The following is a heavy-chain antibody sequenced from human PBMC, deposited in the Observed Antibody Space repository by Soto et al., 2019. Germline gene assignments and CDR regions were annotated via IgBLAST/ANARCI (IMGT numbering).Heavy chain of an antibody. CDR3: ARQLERGLYDIDL. CDR2: IFPIFGRA. J-gene: IGHJ5*02. V-gene: IGHV1-69*01. Sequence: QVQLVQSGAEVKKPGSSVTVSCKASGYLFSSYAISWVRQAPGPGLVWVGGIFPIFGRATYAQQFQGRVTITADESTITGYMELSILRSEDTAVFFCARQLERGLYDIDLWVQGTLITVSS. CDR1: GYLFSSYA. D-gene: IGHD1-1*01.